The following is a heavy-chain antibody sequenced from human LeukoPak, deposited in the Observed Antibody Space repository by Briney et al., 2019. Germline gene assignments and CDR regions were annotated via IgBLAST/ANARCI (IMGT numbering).Heavy chain of an antibody. CDR1: GGSISSSSYY. CDR3: ASLSGDFDY. Sequence: SETLSLTCAVSGGSISSSSYYWGWIRQPPGKGLEWIGYIYHSGSTYYNPSLKSRVTISVDRSKNQFSLKLSSVTAADTAVYYCASLSGDFDYWGQGTLVTVSS. V-gene: IGHV4-39*07. J-gene: IGHJ4*02. D-gene: IGHD3-10*01. CDR2: IYHSGST.